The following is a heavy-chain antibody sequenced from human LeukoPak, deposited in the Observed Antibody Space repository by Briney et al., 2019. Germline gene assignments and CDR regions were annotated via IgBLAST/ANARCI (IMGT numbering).Heavy chain of an antibody. Sequence: SETLSLTCTVSGGSISSYYWSWIRQPPGKGLEWIGYIYYSGSTNYIPSLKSRVTISVDTSKNQFSLKLSSVTAADTAVYYCARSDGDYIQYFDYWGQGTLVTVSS. CDR2: IYYSGST. V-gene: IGHV4-59*01. CDR3: ARSDGDYIQYFDY. J-gene: IGHJ4*02. D-gene: IGHD4-17*01. CDR1: GGSISSYY.